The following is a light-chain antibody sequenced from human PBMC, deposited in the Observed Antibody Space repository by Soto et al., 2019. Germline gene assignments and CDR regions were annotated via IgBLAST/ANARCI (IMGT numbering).Light chain of an antibody. CDR2: EVN. V-gene: IGLV2-23*02. CDR3: CAYAGSHNYV. J-gene: IGLJ1*01. Sequence: QPVLTQPASGTSAAVQSLTISCTRTSSDVGTYILVSWYQQHPGNAPQLMIYEVNKRPSGVSDRFSGSKSGNTASLTISGLQAEDEADYYCCAYAGSHNYVFGNGTKVTVL. CDR1: SSDVGTYIL.